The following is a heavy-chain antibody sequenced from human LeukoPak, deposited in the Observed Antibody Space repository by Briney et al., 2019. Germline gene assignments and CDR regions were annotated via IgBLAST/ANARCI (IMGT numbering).Heavy chain of an antibody. CDR1: GGSISSTNW. D-gene: IGHD1-26*01. CDR3: SRESGAFSPFGY. V-gene: IGHV4/OR15-8*01. CDR2: ISLSRLP. J-gene: IGHJ4*02. Sequence: SETLSLTCGVSGGSISSTNWWRWVRQPPGQGLEWIWQISLSRLPNYIPSLNSRLTMSLYRSKNHLSLTLTSVTAADTAVYYCSRESGAFSPFGYWGQGTLVTVSS.